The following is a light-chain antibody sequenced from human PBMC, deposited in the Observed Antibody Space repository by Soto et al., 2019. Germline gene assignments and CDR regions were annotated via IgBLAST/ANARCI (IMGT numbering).Light chain of an antibody. CDR1: QGISSY. CDR3: QQLNSYPWT. Sequence: DIQLTQSPSFLSASVGARVTITCRASQGISSYLAWYQKKPGKAPKLLIYAASTLQSGVPSRFSGSRSGTEFTLTISSLQPEDFATYYCQQLNSYPWTFGQGTKVEIK. CDR2: AAS. V-gene: IGKV1-9*01. J-gene: IGKJ1*01.